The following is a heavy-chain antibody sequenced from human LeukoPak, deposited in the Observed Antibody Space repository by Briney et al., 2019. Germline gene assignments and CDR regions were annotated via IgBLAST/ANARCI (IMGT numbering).Heavy chain of an antibody. D-gene: IGHD6-19*01. V-gene: IGHV3-7*01. CDR1: GFIFTNYW. CDR3: ATSQTTSGRYGNAFDI. Sequence: PGGSLRLSCVASGFIFTNYWMSWVRQAPGKGLEWVANIKQDGGEEYYVDSVKGRFTISRDNAKNSLDLQMYNLRVEDTAVYYCATSQTTSGRYGNAFDIWGQGTTVTVSS. CDR2: IKQDGGEE. J-gene: IGHJ3*02.